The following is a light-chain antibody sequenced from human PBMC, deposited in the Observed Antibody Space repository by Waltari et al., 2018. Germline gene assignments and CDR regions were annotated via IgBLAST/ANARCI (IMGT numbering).Light chain of an antibody. V-gene: IGLV1-51*02. J-gene: IGLJ3*02. CDR3: GTWDSSLSAWV. Sequence: QSVLTQPPSVSAAPGQTVTISCSGSSSNIGNNYVSWYQQLPGTAPKLLIYENNKRPSGIPDRFSGSKSGTSATLGITGLQIGDEADYYCGTWDSSLSAWVFGGGTKLTVL. CDR2: ENN. CDR1: SSNIGNNY.